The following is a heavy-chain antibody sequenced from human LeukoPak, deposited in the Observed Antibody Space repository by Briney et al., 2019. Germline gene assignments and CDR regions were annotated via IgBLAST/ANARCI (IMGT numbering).Heavy chain of an antibody. D-gene: IGHD1-26*01. CDR1: GFTFSSYA. CDR2: ISGSGGST. V-gene: IGHV3-23*01. J-gene: IGHJ3*02. CDR3: ARETRLHSGSYSNDAFDI. Sequence: GGSLRLSCAASGFTFSSYAMSWVRQAPGKGLEWVSAISGSGGSTYYADSVKGRFTISRDNSKNTLYLQMNSLRAEDTAVYYCARETRLHSGSYSNDAFDIWGQGTMVTVSS.